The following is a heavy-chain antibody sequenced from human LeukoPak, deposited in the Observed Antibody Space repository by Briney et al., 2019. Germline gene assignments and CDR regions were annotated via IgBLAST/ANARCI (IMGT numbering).Heavy chain of an antibody. J-gene: IGHJ4*02. Sequence: PSETLSLTCTVSGGSISSSSYYWGWIRQPPGKGLEWIGSIYQSGSTYYNPSLKSRVTISVDTSKNQFSLKLSSVTAADTAVYYCAKGGSSAYYYARGFDYWGQGTLVTVSS. CDR3: AKGGSSAYYYARGFDY. CDR1: GGSISSSSYY. CDR2: IYQSGST. V-gene: IGHV4-39*01. D-gene: IGHD3-22*01.